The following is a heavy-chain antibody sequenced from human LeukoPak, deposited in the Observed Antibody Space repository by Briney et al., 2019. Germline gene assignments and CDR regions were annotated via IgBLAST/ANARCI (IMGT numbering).Heavy chain of an antibody. CDR2: ISSDGIQK. J-gene: IGHJ4*02. V-gene: IGHV3-30*03. CDR3: ATDLGPQLGYDS. D-gene: IGHD1-1*01. Sequence: GGSLRLSCAASEFTSTSYGMHWVRQAPGRGLEWVTHISSDGIQKYYADSVKGRFTISRDNSNNTLFLQLNGLRPEDTAVYYCATDLGPQLGYDSWGQGTLVTVSS. CDR1: EFTSTSYG.